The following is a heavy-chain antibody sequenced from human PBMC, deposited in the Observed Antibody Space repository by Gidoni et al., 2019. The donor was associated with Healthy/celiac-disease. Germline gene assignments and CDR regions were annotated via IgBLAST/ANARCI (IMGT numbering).Heavy chain of an antibody. CDR1: GGSFSGYY. D-gene: IGHD6-13*01. CDR2: LNHSGST. V-gene: IGHV4-34*01. CDR3: ARGRIAAAGHPFGY. J-gene: IGHJ4*02. Sequence: QVQLQQWGAGLLKPSETRYLTCAVYGGSFSGYYWSWIRQPPGKGLEWLGELNHSGSTNYNPSPKSRVTISVDTSKNQFSLKLSSVTAADTAVYYCARGRIAAAGHPFGYWGQGTLVTVSS.